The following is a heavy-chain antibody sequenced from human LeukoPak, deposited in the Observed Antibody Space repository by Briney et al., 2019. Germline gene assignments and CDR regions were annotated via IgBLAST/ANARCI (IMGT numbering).Heavy chain of an antibody. D-gene: IGHD4-23*01. V-gene: IGHV3-53*01. CDR2: ILSDGST. J-gene: IGHJ4*02. Sequence: GGSLRLSCAASGFSVSSQYMNWVRQAPGKGLEWVSLILSDGSTYYADSVKGRFTISRDYSKNTLYLQMNSLRAEDTAVYYCARGASVTPSYWGQGTLVTVSS. CDR1: GFSVSSQY. CDR3: ARGASVTPSY.